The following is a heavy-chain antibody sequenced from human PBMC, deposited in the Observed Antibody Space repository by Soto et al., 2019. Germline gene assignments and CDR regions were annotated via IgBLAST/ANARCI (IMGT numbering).Heavy chain of an antibody. CDR3: ARIRSDFWSGYPSPDY. J-gene: IGHJ4*02. CDR1: GFSLSNARMG. V-gene: IGHV2-26*01. D-gene: IGHD3-3*01. Sequence: SGPTLVNPTETLTLTCTVSGFSLSNARMGVSWIRQPPGKALEWLAHIFSNDEKSYSTSLESRLTISKDTSKSQVVLTMTNMDPVDTATYYCARIRSDFWSGYPSPDYWGQGTLVTVSS. CDR2: IFSNDEK.